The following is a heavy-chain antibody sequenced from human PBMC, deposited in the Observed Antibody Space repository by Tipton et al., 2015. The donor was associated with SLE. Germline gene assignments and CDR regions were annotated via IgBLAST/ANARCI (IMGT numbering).Heavy chain of an antibody. Sequence: QLVQSGAEVKKPGASVKVSCKASGYTFTSYYMHWVRQAPGQGLEWMGIINPSGGSTSYAQKFQGRVTMTRDTSTSTVYMELSSLRSEDTAVYYCATSYLWYYYAMDVWGQGTTVTVSS. J-gene: IGHJ6*02. V-gene: IGHV1-46*01. CDR2: INPSGGST. CDR1: GYTFTSYY. CDR3: ATSYLWYYYAMDV. D-gene: IGHD3-10*01.